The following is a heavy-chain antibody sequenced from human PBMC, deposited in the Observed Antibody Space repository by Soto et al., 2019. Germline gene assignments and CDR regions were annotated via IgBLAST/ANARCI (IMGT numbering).Heavy chain of an antibody. J-gene: IGHJ4*01. CDR1: GGTFSSYA. V-gene: IGHV1-69*13. CDR2: VIPIFGTA. CDR3: ASQTPGRDGYSYLGY. Sequence: GASVKVSCKASGGTFSSYAISWVRQARGQGLEWMGGVIPIFGTANYAQKFQGRVTITADESTSTAYMELSSLRSEDTAVYYCASQTPGRDGYSYLGYWRQGTLVTVSS. D-gene: IGHD4-4*01.